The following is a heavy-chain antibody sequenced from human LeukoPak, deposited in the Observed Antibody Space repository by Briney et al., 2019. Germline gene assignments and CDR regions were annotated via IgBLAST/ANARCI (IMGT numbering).Heavy chain of an antibody. CDR1: GYTFTSFG. V-gene: IGHV1-18*01. D-gene: IGHD2-2*01. CDR2: ISTSSDQR. CDR3: ARIAEYCSSTSCYGYYYYGMDV. J-gene: IGHJ6*02. Sequence: GASVKVSCKASGYTFTSFGIAWVRQAPGQGLEWVGWISTSSDQRRYAHMLQDRVTMTTDTSTSTAYMELSSLRSEDTAVYYCARIAEYCSSTSCYGYYYYGMDVWGQGTTVTVSS.